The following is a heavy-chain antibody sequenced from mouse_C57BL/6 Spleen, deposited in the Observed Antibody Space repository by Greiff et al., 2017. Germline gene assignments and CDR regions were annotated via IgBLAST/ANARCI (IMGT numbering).Heavy chain of an antibody. Sequence: VQLQQSGAELVRPGTSVKVSCKASGYAFTNYLIEWVKQRPGQGLEWIGVINPGSGGTNYNEKFKGKATLTADKSSSTAYMQRSSLTSEDSAVYFCARGTIVTLRNPLDYWGQGTTLTVSS. CDR2: INPGSGGT. CDR3: ARGTIVTLRNPLDY. J-gene: IGHJ2*01. D-gene: IGHD2-5*01. V-gene: IGHV1-54*01. CDR1: GYAFTNYL.